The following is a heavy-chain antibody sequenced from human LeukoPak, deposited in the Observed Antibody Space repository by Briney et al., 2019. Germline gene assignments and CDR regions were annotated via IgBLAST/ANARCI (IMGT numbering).Heavy chain of an antibody. J-gene: IGHJ4*02. V-gene: IGHV3-53*01. D-gene: IGHD6-6*01. CDR1: GFTVTSNY. CDR3: SRDSLYSSSSEDY. CDR2: IYSGGST. Sequence: AGGSLRLSCAASGFTVTSNYMSWVRQAPGKGLEWVSVIYSGGSTYYADSVQGRFTISRDNSKNTLYLQMNSLRAEDTAVYYCSRDSLYSSSSEDYWGQGILVTVSS.